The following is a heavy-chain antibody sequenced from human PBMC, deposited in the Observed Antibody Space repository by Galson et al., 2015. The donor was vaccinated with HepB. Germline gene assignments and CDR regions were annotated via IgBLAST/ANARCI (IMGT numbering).Heavy chain of an antibody. CDR1: GYTFTSYG. J-gene: IGHJ4*02. Sequence: SCKASGYTFTSYGISWVRQAPGQGLEWMGWISAYNGNTNYAQKLQGRVTMTTDTSTSTAYMELRSLRSDDTAVYYCARDLNVVHRIAVAGDYWGQGTLVTVSS. D-gene: IGHD6-19*01. V-gene: IGHV1-18*01. CDR3: ARDLNVVHRIAVAGDY. CDR2: ISAYNGNT.